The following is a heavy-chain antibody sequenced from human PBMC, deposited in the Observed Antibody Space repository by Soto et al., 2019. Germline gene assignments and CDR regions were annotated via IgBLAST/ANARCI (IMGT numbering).Heavy chain of an antibody. CDR3: ARSDYSNYVRGNWFDP. CDR1: GGSVSSETYL. V-gene: IGHV4-61*01. D-gene: IGHD4-4*01. CDR2: IHYSGST. J-gene: IGHJ5*02. Sequence: QVQLQESGPGLVKTSETLSLTCTVSGGSVSSETYLWSWIRQPPGKGLEWIGYIHYSGSTHYNPSLKSRVTISVDTSKKQVSLKMTSVNTADTAVYYCARSDYSNYVRGNWFDPWGQGTLVIVSS.